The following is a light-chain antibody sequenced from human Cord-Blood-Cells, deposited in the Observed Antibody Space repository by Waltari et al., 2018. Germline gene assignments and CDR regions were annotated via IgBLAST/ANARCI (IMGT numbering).Light chain of an antibody. J-gene: IGKJ3*01. CDR1: QSISSY. V-gene: IGKV1-39*01. CDR3: QQSYSTPPVT. Sequence: DIQMTQSPSSLSASVGDRVTITCRASQSISSYLNWYQQKPGKAPKLLIYAASSLQSGVPSRFSGSGSGTDFTLTISSLQPEDFATYYCQQSYSTPPVTFGPVTKVDIK. CDR2: AAS.